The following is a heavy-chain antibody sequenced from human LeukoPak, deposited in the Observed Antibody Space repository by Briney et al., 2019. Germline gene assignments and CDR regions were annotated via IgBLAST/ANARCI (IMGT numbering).Heavy chain of an antibody. CDR3: ATAPKFALVVMKLPFDY. J-gene: IGHJ4*02. CDR1: GYTLTELS. Sequence: ASVKVSCKVSGYTLTELSMHWVRQAPGKGLEWMGGFDPEDGETIYAQMFQGRVTMTEDTSTDTAYMELSSLRSEDTAVYYCATAPKFALVVMKLPFDYWGQGTLVTVSS. D-gene: IGHD3-22*01. V-gene: IGHV1-24*01. CDR2: FDPEDGET.